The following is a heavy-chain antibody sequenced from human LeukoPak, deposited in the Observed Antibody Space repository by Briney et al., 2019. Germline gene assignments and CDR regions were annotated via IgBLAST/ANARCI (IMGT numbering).Heavy chain of an antibody. D-gene: IGHD2-21*02. CDR1: GFTVSSNY. CDR3: ARGILAYCGGDCYYY. Sequence: GGSLRLSCAASGFTVSSNYMSWVRQAPGKGLEWVSVIYSGGSTYYADSVEGRFTISRDNSKNTLYLQMNSLRPEDTAVYYCARGILAYCGGDCYYYWGQGTLVTVSS. V-gene: IGHV3-66*02. J-gene: IGHJ4*02. CDR2: IYSGGST.